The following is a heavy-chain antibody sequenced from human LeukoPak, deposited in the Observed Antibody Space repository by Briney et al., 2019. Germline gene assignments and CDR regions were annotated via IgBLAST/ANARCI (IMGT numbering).Heavy chain of an antibody. CDR1: GFTFSSYS. CDR2: ISSSSSYI. D-gene: IGHD3-10*01. CDR3: ARGALASSSGIMVRGVIHPFDY. V-gene: IGHV3-21*01. Sequence: RAGGSLRLSCAASGFTFSSYSMNWVRQAPGKGLEWVSSISSSSSYIYYADSVKGRFTISRDNAKNSLYLQMNSLRAEDTAVYYCARGALASSSGIMVRGVIHPFDYWGQGTLVTVSS. J-gene: IGHJ4*02.